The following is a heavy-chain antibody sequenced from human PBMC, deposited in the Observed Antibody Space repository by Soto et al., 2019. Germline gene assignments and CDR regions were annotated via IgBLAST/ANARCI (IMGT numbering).Heavy chain of an antibody. Sequence: PGGSLRLSCAVSGFTFSSYSMNWFRQAPGRGLEWVSYISSGSITTYYADSVKGRFTISRDSAKNTLYLQMNSLRAEDTAVYYCAKATYSSSPYFDYWGQGTMVTVSS. CDR2: ISSGSITT. CDR3: AKATYSSSPYFDY. J-gene: IGHJ4*02. V-gene: IGHV3-48*01. CDR1: GFTFSSYS. D-gene: IGHD6-6*01.